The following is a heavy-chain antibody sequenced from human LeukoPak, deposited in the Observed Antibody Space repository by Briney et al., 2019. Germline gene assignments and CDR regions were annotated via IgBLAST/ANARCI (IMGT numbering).Heavy chain of an antibody. CDR3: AREAKSTKSLGYSSGQ. CDR2: IRPNSGGT. Sequence: VSVKVSCKASGYTFSGYYMHWVRQAPGQGLEWMGWIRPNSGGTNYAQKFQGRVTMTSVTSISTAYMGLSRLRSDDTAVYYCAREAKSTKSLGYSSGQWGQGTLVTVS. V-gene: IGHV1-2*02. J-gene: IGHJ4*02. CDR1: GYTFSGYY. D-gene: IGHD6-19*01.